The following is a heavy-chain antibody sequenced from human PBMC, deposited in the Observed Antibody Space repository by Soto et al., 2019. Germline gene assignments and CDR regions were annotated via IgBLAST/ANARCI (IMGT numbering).Heavy chain of an antibody. Sequence: EVQLVESGGGLVQPGGSLRLSCAASGFTFSSYWMHWVRQAPGMGLVWVSRSNNDESSTSYADSVKGRFTISSDNAKNTLELQMNSLRDKDTAVYYVVRGLGYCSGSNCSSRGYFDYWGQGTLVTGSS. CDR2: SNNDESST. CDR3: VRGLGYCSGSNCSSRGYFDY. J-gene: IGHJ4*01. CDR1: GFTFSSYW. V-gene: IGHV3-74*01. D-gene: IGHD2-15*01.